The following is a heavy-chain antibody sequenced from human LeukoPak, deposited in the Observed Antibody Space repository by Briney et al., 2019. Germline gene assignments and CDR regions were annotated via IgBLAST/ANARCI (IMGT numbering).Heavy chain of an antibody. J-gene: IGHJ6*02. D-gene: IGHD5-12*01. CDR1: GFTFSSYS. CDR3: ARDRATIRHYYYGMDV. V-gene: IGHV3-21*01. Sequence: GGSLRLSCAASGFTFSSYSMNWVRQAPGKGLEWVSSISSSSSYIYYADSVKGRFTISRDNAKNSLYLQMNSLRAEDTAVYYCARDRATIRHYYYGMDVWGQGTTVTVSS. CDR2: ISSSSSYI.